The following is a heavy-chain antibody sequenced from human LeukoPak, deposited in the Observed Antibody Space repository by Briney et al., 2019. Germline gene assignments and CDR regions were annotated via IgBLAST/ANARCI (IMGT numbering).Heavy chain of an antibody. J-gene: IGHJ6*02. Sequence: GGSLRLSCAASGFTFSTYSMNWVRQAPGKGLEWVSYISLSSTYTNYADSVKGRFTISRDNSKNSLYLQMSSLRAEDTAVYYCARDRREGFDCSSTSCPYYYSGMDVWGQGTTVTVSS. CDR1: GFTFSTYS. CDR2: ISLSSTYT. V-gene: IGHV3-21*05. CDR3: ARDRREGFDCSSTSCPYYYSGMDV. D-gene: IGHD2-2*01.